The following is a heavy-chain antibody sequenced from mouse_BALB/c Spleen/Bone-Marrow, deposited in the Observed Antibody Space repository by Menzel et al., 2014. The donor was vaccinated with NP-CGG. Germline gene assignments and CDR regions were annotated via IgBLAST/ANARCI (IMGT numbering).Heavy chain of an antibody. D-gene: IGHD2-1*01. CDR3: ARDGNYDGYFDY. Sequence: EVKVVESGPGLVKPSQTVSLTCTVTGISITTGNYRWSWIRQFPGNKLEWIGYIYYSGTITYNPSLTSRTTITRDTSKNQFFLEMNSLTAEDTATYCGARDGNYDGYFDYWGQGTTLTVSS. J-gene: IGHJ2*01. V-gene: IGHV3-5*02. CDR2: IYYSGTI. CDR1: GISITTGNYR.